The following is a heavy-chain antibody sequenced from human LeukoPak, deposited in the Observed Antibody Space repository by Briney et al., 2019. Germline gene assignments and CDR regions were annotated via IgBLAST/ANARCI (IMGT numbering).Heavy chain of an antibody. J-gene: IGHJ6*03. D-gene: IGHD4-17*01. V-gene: IGHV3-48*02. CDR1: GFTFSSHN. CDR3: ARSRVTMTYYYMDV. Sequence: PGGSLRPSCAASGFTFSSHNMNWVRQTPGKGLEWVSFISSSTSTIYYADAVKGRFTISRDNAKNSLYLQLNSLRDEDTAVYYCARSRVTMTYYYMDVWGKGTPVIVSS. CDR2: ISSSTSTI.